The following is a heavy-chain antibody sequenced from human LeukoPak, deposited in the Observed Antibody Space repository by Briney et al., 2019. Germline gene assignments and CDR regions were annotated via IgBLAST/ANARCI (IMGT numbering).Heavy chain of an antibody. CDR2: ISGSGGST. CDR1: GFTFTSYV. J-gene: IGHJ4*02. Sequence: GGSLRLSCAASGFTFTSYVMSWVRQAPGKGLEWVSTISGSGGSTYYADSVKGRFTMSRDNSKNTLYLQMNSLRADDTAVYHCAKPGISAAGTYFFDNWGQGTLVTVSS. V-gene: IGHV3-23*01. CDR3: AKPGISAAGTYFFDN. D-gene: IGHD6-13*01.